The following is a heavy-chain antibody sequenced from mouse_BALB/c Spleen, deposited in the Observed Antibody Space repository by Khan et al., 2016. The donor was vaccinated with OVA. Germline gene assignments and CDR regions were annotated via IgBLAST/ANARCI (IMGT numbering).Heavy chain of an antibody. V-gene: IGHV9-2-1*01. D-gene: IGHD1-3*01. CDR3: ASGLKDGNFDY. J-gene: IGHJ2*01. CDR2: INTETGEP. CDR1: GYTFTDYS. Sequence: RQGGKDGPELKKPGETVKISCKASGYTFTDYSMHWVKQAPGKGLKWMGWINTETGEPTYADDFKGRFAFSLETSASTAYLQINNLKNEDTATYFCASGLKDGNFDYWGQGTTLTVSS.